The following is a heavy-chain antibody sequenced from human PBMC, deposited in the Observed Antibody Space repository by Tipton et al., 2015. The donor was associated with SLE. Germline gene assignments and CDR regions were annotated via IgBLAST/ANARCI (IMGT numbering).Heavy chain of an antibody. CDR2: IRNKACGGTT. D-gene: IGHD1-26*01. J-gene: IGHJ4*02. V-gene: IGHV3-49*03. Sequence: SLRLSCTASGFTFGDYAMNWLRQAPGKGLEWVGFIRNKACGGTTEYAASVKGRFIISRDDSTSLAYLQMNSLKTEDTAVYYCARGENSFDSWGQGTLVTVSS. CDR3: ARGENSFDS. CDR1: GFTFGDYA.